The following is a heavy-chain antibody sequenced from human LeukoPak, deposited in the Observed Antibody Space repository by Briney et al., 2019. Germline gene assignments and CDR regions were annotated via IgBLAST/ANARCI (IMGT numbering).Heavy chain of an antibody. CDR3: ARPTGLGYDAFDI. Sequence: GAALQISCKGSGFSFTSYWIGWVRQLPGKGLEWMGIIYPGDSDTRYSPSFQGQVTISADKSISTAYLQWSSLKASDTAMYYCARPTGLGYDAFDIWGQGTMVTVSS. V-gene: IGHV5-51*01. J-gene: IGHJ3*02. D-gene: IGHD6-19*01. CDR2: IYPGDSDT. CDR1: GFSFTSYW.